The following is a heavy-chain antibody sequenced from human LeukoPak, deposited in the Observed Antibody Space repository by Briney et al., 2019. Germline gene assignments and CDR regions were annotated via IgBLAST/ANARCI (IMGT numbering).Heavy chain of an antibody. CDR3: AKRLSSSWYRE. CDR1: GFTFSSYA. V-gene: IGHV3-23*01. Sequence: PGGSLRLSCAASGFTFSSYAMSWVRQAPGKGLEWVSTVSSSGGSTYYVDSVKGRFTISRDNSKNTLYLQMNSLRAEDTAVYYCAKRLSSSWYREWGQGTLVTVSS. D-gene: IGHD6-13*01. J-gene: IGHJ4*02. CDR2: VSSSGGST.